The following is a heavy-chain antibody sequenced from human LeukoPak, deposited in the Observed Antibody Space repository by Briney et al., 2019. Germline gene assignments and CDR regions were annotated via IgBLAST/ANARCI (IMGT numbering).Heavy chain of an antibody. V-gene: IGHV1-2*02. CDR3: ASPYGSSWYYFDY. J-gene: IGHJ4*02. D-gene: IGHD6-13*01. Sequence: ASVKVSCKASGYTFTGYHMYWVRQAPGQGLEWMGWINPNSGGTNYAQKFQGRVTMTRDTSISTAYMELSRLRSDDTAVYYCASPYGSSWYYFDYWGQGTLVTVSS. CDR2: INPNSGGT. CDR1: GYTFTGYH.